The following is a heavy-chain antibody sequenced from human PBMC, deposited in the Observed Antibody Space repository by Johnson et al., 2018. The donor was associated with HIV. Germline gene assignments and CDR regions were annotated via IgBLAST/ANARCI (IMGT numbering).Heavy chain of an antibody. CDR3: AKIRSQYTGAFDI. D-gene: IGHD1-26*01. J-gene: IGHJ3*02. V-gene: IGHV3-15*01. Sequence: VKLVESGGGLIQPGGSLRLSCAASGFTVSSNYMSWVRQAPGKGLEWVGRIKSNTDGGTTDYAAPVKGRFTISRDDSKNTLYLQMNSLRAEDTAVYYCAKIRSQYTGAFDIWGQGTMVTVSS. CDR2: IKSNTDGGTT. CDR1: GFTVSSNY.